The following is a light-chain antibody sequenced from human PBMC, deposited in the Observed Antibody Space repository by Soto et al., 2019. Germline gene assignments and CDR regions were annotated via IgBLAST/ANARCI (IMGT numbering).Light chain of an antibody. V-gene: IGLV1-40*01. Sequence: QSVLTQPPSVSGAPGQRVTISYTGSSSNIGAGYDVHWYQQLPGTAPKHLIYGNSNRPSGVPDRFSGSKSGTSASLAITGLQAEDEADYYCQSYDSSLSGLVFGTGTKLTVL. CDR2: GNS. CDR3: QSYDSSLSGLV. CDR1: SSNIGAGYD. J-gene: IGLJ1*01.